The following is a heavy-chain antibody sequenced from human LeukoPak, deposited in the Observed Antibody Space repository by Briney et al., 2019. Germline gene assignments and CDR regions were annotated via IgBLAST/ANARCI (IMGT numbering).Heavy chain of an antibody. CDR3: AREGIYGDYRH. CDR2: IDTSGNT. D-gene: IGHD4-17*01. J-gene: IGHJ4*02. Sequence: PSETLSLTCTVSGGSISSGSYYWSWIRQPAGKGLEWIGRIDTSGNTNYNPSLKSRVTMSADTSKKQFSLKLRSVTAADTAVYYCAREGIYGDYRHWGQGTLVTVSS. V-gene: IGHV4-61*02. CDR1: GGSISSGSYY.